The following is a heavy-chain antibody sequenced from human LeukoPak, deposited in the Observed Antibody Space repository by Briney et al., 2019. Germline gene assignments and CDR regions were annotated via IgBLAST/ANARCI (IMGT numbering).Heavy chain of an antibody. J-gene: IGHJ4*02. V-gene: IGHV3-66*04. CDR1: GFTVSSNH. D-gene: IGHD6-6*01. Sequence: GGSLRLSCAASGFTVSSNHMSWVRQAPGKGLEWVSVIYSGGTIYYADSVKGRFTISRDNSKNTVYLEMNSLRAEDTAVYYCARLPTGSSLHYWGQGTLVTVSS. CDR2: IYSGGTI. CDR3: ARLPTGSSLHY.